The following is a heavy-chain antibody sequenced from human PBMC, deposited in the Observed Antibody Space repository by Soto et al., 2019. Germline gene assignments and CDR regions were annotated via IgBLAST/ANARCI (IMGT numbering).Heavy chain of an antibody. D-gene: IGHD5-12*01. CDR1: GGTFSSYT. CDR2: IIPILGIA. V-gene: IGHV1-69*02. Sequence: QVQLVQSGAEVKKPGSSVKVSCKASGGTFSSYTISWVRQAPGQGLEWMGRIIPILGIAHYAQTFQGRVTNTADKSTSTAYMELSSMRSEYTAVYYCANGYSGYDWANWYDPSGQGSLVTVSS. J-gene: IGHJ5*02. CDR3: ANGYSGYDWANWYDP.